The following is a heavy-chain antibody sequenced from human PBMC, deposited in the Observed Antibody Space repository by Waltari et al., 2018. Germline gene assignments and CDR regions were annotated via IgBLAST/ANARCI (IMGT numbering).Heavy chain of an antibody. CDR1: GFIFSNYD. J-gene: IGHJ4*02. Sequence: QVQLVESGGGVVQPGGSPRLSCAASGFIFSNYDMDWVRQAPGKGLEWVASLQYDGSNKYYADSVKGRFTISRDNSKNTLYLQLNSLRVEDTAVYYCSKGKRLLDYWGQGTLVTVSS. V-gene: IGHV3-30*02. D-gene: IGHD6-25*01. CDR3: SKGKRLLDY. CDR2: LQYDGSNK.